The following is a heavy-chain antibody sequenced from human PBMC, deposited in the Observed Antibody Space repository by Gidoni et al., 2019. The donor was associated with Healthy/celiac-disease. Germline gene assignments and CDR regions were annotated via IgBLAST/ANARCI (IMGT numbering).Heavy chain of an antibody. CDR3: ALQVGATPLHYYYGMDV. CDR1: GYTFTSYD. CDR2: MNPNSGNT. D-gene: IGHD1-26*01. V-gene: IGHV1-8*01. Sequence: QVQLVQSGAEVKKPGASVKVSCMASGYTFTSYDINWVRQATGQGLEWMGWMNPNSGNTGYAQKFQGRVTMTRNTSISTAYMELSSLRSEDTAVYYCALQVGATPLHYYYGMDVWGQGTTVTVSS. J-gene: IGHJ6*02.